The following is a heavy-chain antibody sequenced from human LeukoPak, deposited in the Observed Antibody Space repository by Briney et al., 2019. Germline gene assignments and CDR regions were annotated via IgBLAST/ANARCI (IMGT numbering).Heavy chain of an antibody. Sequence: SQTLSLTCTVSGGSISSGGYYWSWIRQHPGKGLEWIGYIYYSGSTCYNPSLKSRVTISVDTSKNQFSLKLSSVTAADTAVYYCARVRAYYGSGSYSLDYYYYYMDVWGKGTTVTVSS. V-gene: IGHV4-31*03. D-gene: IGHD3-10*01. CDR2: IYYSGST. CDR1: GGSISSGGYY. CDR3: ARVRAYYGSGSYSLDYYYYYMDV. J-gene: IGHJ6*03.